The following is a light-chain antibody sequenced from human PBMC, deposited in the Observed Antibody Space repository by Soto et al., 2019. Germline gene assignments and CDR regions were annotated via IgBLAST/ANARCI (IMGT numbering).Light chain of an antibody. Sequence: IQMPQSPSTLSGSVGDIVTITCRASQTISSWLAWYKQKPGKAPKLLSYKASTLKSGVPSRFRGSGSGTEFTLTISSLKPDDFETYYCQHYNSYSEAFGQGTKVDI. V-gene: IGKV1-5*03. CDR2: KAS. CDR1: QTISSW. CDR3: QHYNSYSEA. J-gene: IGKJ1*01.